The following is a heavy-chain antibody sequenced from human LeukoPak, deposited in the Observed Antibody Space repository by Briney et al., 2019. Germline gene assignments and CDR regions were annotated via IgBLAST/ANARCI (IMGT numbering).Heavy chain of an antibody. Sequence: ASVKVSCKASGYTFTSYDINWVRRATGQGLEWMGWMNPNSGNTGYAQKFQGRVTMTRNTSISTAYMELSSLRSEDTAVYYCARGPSYGGNPGYGMDVWGQGTTVTVSS. CDR1: GYTFTSYD. CDR3: ARGPSYGGNPGYGMDV. D-gene: IGHD4-23*01. J-gene: IGHJ6*02. V-gene: IGHV1-8*01. CDR2: MNPNSGNT.